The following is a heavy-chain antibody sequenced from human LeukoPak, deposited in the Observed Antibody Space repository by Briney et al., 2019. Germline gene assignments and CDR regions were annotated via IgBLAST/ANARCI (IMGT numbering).Heavy chain of an antibody. CDR2: INPSGGST. Sequence: ASVKVSCKASGYTFTSYYMHWVRQAPGQGLEWMGIINPSGGSTSYAQKFQGRVTMTRDTSTSTVYMELSSLRSEDTAVYYCARGQAGYDSSGYSGGAFDYWGQGTLVTVSS. D-gene: IGHD3-22*01. CDR3: ARGQAGYDSSGYSGGAFDY. V-gene: IGHV1-46*01. CDR1: GYTFTSYY. J-gene: IGHJ4*02.